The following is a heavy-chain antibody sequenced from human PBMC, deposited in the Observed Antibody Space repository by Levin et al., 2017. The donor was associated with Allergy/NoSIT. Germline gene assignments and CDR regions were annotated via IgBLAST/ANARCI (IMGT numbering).Heavy chain of an antibody. V-gene: IGHV4-30-4*01. D-gene: IGHD3-3*01. CDR3: ARDITDYDFWSGYFGGMDV. Sequence: SETLSLTCTVSGGSISSGDYYWSWIRQPPGKGLEWIGYIYYSGSTYYNPSLKSRVTISVDTSKNQFSLKLSSVTAADTAVYYCARDITDYDFWSGYFGGMDVWGQGTTVTVSS. CDR1: GGSISSGDYY. J-gene: IGHJ6*02. CDR2: IYYSGST.